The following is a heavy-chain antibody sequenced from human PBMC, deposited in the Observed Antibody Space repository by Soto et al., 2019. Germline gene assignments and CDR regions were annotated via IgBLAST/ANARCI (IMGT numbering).Heavy chain of an antibody. CDR3: ARFDWFDT. CDR2: IKSDGSST. V-gene: IGHV3-74*01. J-gene: IGHJ5*02. D-gene: IGHD3-16*01. Sequence: GGSLRLSCAASGFTFSTYWMHWVRQAPGKGLVWVSRIKSDGSSTTYADCVKGRFTISRDNAKNTLYLQMNSLRVEDTAVYCCARFDWFDTWGEGTLVAVS. CDR1: GFTFSTYW.